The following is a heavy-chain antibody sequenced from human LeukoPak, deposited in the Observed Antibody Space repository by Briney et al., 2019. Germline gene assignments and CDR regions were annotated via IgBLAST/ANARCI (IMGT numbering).Heavy chain of an antibody. J-gene: IGHJ5*02. D-gene: IGHD1-26*01. CDR3: ARDGNEWELTANNRFDP. CDR2: ISYDGSNK. CDR1: GFTFSSYA. Sequence: PGRSLRLSCAASGFTFSSYAMHWVRQAPGKGLEWVAVISYDGSNKYYADSVKGRFTISRDNSKNTLYLQMNSLRAEDTAVFYCARDGNEWELTANNRFDPWGQGTLVTVSS. V-gene: IGHV3-30-3*01.